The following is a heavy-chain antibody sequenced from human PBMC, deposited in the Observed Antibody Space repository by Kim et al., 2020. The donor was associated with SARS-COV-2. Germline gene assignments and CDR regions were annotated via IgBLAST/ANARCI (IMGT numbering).Heavy chain of an antibody. CDR1: GYTFTGYY. D-gene: IGHD6-19*01. J-gene: IGHJ5*02. Sequence: ASVKVSCKASGYTFTGYYMHWVRQAPGQGREWMGWINPNSGGTNYAQKFQGRVTMPRDTSISTAYMELSRLRSDDTAVYYCARDGGWSSHLYWFVPWGRETGDTLSS. V-gene: IGHV1-2*02. CDR3: ARDGGWSSHLYWFVP. CDR2: INPNSGGT.